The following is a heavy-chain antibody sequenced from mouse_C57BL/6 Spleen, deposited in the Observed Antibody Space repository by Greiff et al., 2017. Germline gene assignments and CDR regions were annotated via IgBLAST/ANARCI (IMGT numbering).Heavy chain of an antibody. CDR3: AREGFTTVVAPMDY. CDR1: GYAFSSSW. V-gene: IGHV1-82*01. CDR2: IYPGDGDT. D-gene: IGHD1-1*01. Sequence: VQLQQSGPELVKPGASVKISCKASGYAFSSSWMNWVKQRPGKGLEWIGRIYPGDGDTNYNGTFTGKATLTADKSSSTAYMQLSSLTSEDSAVYFCAREGFTTVVAPMDYWGQGTSVTVSS. J-gene: IGHJ4*01.